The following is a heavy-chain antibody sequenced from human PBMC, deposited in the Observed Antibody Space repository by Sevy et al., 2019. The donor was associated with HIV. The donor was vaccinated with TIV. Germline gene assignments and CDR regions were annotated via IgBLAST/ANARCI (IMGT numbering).Heavy chain of an antibody. D-gene: IGHD1-1*01. J-gene: IGHJ3*02. CDR2: ISRSGSTI. Sequence: GGSLRLSCAASGFTFSDYYMTWIRQAPGKGLEWVAYISRSGSTIYYADSVKGRFTISSNNDKNSLYQQMNRLRAENTAGYYSSRDDNSNLYGFDTRGQETMVTVSS. CDR3: SRDDNSNLYGFDT. V-gene: IGHV3-11*01. CDR1: GFTFSDYY.